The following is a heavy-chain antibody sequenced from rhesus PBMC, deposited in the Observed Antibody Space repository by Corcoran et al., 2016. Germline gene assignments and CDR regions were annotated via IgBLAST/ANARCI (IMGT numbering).Heavy chain of an antibody. Sequence: QLQLQESGPGLVKPSETLSLTCAVSGHSISSGYGWSWIRQPPGKGLEWIGYISYSGSTSYNPSLNSRVTISRDTSKNQFSLKLSSVTAADTAVYYCARSRYSGSYLDYWGQGVLVTVSS. V-gene: IGHV4-122*02. D-gene: IGHD3-16*01. CDR1: GHSISSGYG. CDR3: ARSRYSGSYLDY. CDR2: ISYSGST. J-gene: IGHJ4*01.